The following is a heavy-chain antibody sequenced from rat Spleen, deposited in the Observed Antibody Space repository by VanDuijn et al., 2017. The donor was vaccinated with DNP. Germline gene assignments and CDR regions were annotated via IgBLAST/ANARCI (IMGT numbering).Heavy chain of an antibody. V-gene: IGHV5S10*01. J-gene: IGHJ4*01. Sequence: EVQLVESGGGLVQPGRSLELSCSASGFTFSDYNMAWVRQAPKTGLEWVANIIYDGSRTHYRDSVKGRFTISRDNAQSTLYLQMDSLRSEDTATYYCTRHRTIMPYYYAMDAWGQGASVTVSS. CDR2: IIYDGSRT. CDR3: TRHRTIMPYYYAMDA. D-gene: IGHD1-12*01. CDR1: GFTFSDYN.